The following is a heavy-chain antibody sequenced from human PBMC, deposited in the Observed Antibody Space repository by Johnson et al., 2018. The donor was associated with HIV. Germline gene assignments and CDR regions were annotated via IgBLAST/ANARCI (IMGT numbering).Heavy chain of an antibody. V-gene: IGHV3-33*01. CDR3: AGGSYNDAFDI. Sequence: VQLVESGGGVVQPGRSLRLSCAASGFTFSSYGMHWVRQAPGKGLEWVAVIWYDGSNKYYADSGKGRFTISRDNSKNTLYLQMNSLRAEDTAVYYCAGGSYNDAFDIWGQGTMVTVSS. J-gene: IGHJ3*02. CDR2: IWYDGSNK. D-gene: IGHD1-26*01. CDR1: GFTFSSYG.